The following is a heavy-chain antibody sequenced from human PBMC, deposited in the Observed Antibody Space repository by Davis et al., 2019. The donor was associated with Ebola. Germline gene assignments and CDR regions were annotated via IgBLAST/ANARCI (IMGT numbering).Heavy chain of an antibody. CDR2: INSDGSFT. V-gene: IGHV3-74*01. J-gene: IGHJ4*02. CDR1: GVTFRKNW. Sequence: GESLKISCGASGVTFRKNWMQWVRQVPGKGLVWVSRINSDGSFTSYADSVRGRFTISRDNAKDTLFLQMNDLRADDTAVYYCATDPYGGNPQSADYWGQGILVTVSS. D-gene: IGHD3-16*01. CDR3: ATDPYGGNPQSADY.